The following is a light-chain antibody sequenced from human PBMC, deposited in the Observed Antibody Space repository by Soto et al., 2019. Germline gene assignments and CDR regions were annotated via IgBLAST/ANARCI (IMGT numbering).Light chain of an antibody. CDR3: QQYNNWPPIT. CDR2: GAS. V-gene: IGKV3-20*01. J-gene: IGKJ5*01. Sequence: EIVLTQSPGTLSLSPGERATLSCRASQSVSSGYLAWYQQKPGQAPSLLIYGASSRATGIPDRFSGSGSGTDFTLTISSLEPEDFAVYYCQQYNNWPPITFGQGTRLEIK. CDR1: QSVSSGY.